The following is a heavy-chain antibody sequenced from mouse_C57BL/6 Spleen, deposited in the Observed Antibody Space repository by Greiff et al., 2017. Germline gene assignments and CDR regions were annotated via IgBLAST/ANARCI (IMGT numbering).Heavy chain of an antibody. CDR3: SRLFITTVEGGY. CDR1: GYNFTSYW. D-gene: IGHD1-1*01. Sequence: QVQLQQPGAELVKPGASVKLSCKASGYNFTSYWMHWVKQRPGQGLEWIGNINPSNGGTNYNEKFKSKATLTVDNSSSTAYMQLSRLTSEDSAVYYCSRLFITTVEGGYWGQGTTLTVSS. CDR2: INPSNGGT. J-gene: IGHJ2*01. V-gene: IGHV1-53*01.